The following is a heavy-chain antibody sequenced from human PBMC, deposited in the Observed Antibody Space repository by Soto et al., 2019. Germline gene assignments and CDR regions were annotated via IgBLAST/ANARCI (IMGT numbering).Heavy chain of an antibody. Sequence: GGSLRLSCAASGFTFSTYAMSWVRQAPGKGLEWVSAISGSGGNSTFYGDSVKGRFTISRDNSKNTLYLQMNSLGAEDTAVYYCAKGGGSCCFDNWGQGTLVTVSS. CDR3: AKGGGSCCFDN. V-gene: IGHV3-23*01. D-gene: IGHD2-15*01. CDR1: GFTFSTYA. J-gene: IGHJ4*02. CDR2: ISGSGGNST.